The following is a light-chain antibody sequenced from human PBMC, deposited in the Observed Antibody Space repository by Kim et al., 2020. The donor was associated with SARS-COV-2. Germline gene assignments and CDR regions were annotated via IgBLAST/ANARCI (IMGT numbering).Light chain of an antibody. V-gene: IGKV3-20*01. CDR2: GAS. J-gene: IGKJ1*01. CDR1: QSVSSSY. CDR3: QQYGSSPWT. Sequence: SPGERATLSGMASQSVSSSYLAWYQQKPGQAPRLLIYGASSRATGIPDRFSGSGSGTDFTLTISRLEPEDFAVYYCQQYGSSPWTFGQGTKVDIK.